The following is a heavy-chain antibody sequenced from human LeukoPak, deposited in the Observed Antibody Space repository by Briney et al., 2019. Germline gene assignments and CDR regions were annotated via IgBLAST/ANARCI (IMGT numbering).Heavy chain of an antibody. Sequence: GGSLRLSCAASGFTFSSYSMNWVRQAPGKGLEWVSSISSSSSYIYYADSMKGRFTISRDNAKNSLYLQMNSLRAEDTAVYYCASCYYGSGGDAFDIWGQGTMVTVSS. V-gene: IGHV3-21*01. CDR3: ASCYYGSGGDAFDI. CDR2: ISSSSSYI. J-gene: IGHJ3*02. D-gene: IGHD3-10*01. CDR1: GFTFSSYS.